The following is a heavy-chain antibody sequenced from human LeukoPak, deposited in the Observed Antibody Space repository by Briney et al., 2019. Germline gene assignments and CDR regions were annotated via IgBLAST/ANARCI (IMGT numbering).Heavy chain of an antibody. CDR3: ATAYIGM. D-gene: IGHD1-14*01. J-gene: IGHJ3*02. Sequence: ASVKVSCKVFGYTLTEVSIHWVRQAPGKGLEWMGGFDPEDGETIYAQKFQGRVTMTEDTTTDTAYMELSSLRSEDTAVYYCATAYIGMWGQGTMVTVSS. V-gene: IGHV1-24*01. CDR1: GYTLTEVS. CDR2: FDPEDGET.